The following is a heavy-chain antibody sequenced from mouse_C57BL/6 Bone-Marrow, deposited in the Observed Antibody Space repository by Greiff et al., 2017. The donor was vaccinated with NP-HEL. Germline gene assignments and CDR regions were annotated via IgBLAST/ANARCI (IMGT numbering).Heavy chain of an antibody. Sequence: QVQLKQSGAELVKPGASVKISCKASGYAFSSYWMNWVKERPGKGLEWIGQIYPGDGDTKYNGKFKGKATLTADKSSSTAYLQVSSLTSEDSAVYFCARGDYGSSRFGYAMDYWDQGTSVTVSS. CDR1: GYAFSSYW. CDR2: IYPGDGDT. J-gene: IGHJ4*01. D-gene: IGHD1-1*01. V-gene: IGHV1-80*01. CDR3: ARGDYGSSRFGYAMDY.